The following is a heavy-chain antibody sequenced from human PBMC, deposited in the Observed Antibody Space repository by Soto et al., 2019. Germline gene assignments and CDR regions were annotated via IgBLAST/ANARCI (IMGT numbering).Heavy chain of an antibody. CDR3: ARDRALLLWFGELLSPFYYGMDV. V-gene: IGHV1-18*01. CDR2: ISAYNGNT. CDR1: GYTFASYG. J-gene: IGHJ6*02. Sequence: GASVKVSCKASGYTFASYGISWVRQAPGQGLEWMGWISAYNGNTNYAQKLQGRVTMTTDTSTSTAYMELRSLRSDDTAVYYCARDRALLLWFGELLSPFYYGMDVWGQGTTVTVSS. D-gene: IGHD3-10*01.